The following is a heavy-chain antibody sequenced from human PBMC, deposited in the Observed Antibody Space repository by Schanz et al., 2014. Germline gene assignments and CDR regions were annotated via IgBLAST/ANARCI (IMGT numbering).Heavy chain of an antibody. V-gene: IGHV3-21*01. CDR2: ISSSGSYI. Sequence: EVQLVESGGGLVKPGGSLRLSCEASEFTFSSYKMNWVRQAPGKGLEWVSSISSSGSYIHYADSVKGRFTISRDNAKNTLYLQMNSLRAEDTAVYYCARDSRPNYDVLTAYYSIDYGGQGTLXTVSS. CDR3: ARDSRPNYDVLTAYYSIDY. CDR1: EFTFSSYK. D-gene: IGHD3-9*01. J-gene: IGHJ4*02.